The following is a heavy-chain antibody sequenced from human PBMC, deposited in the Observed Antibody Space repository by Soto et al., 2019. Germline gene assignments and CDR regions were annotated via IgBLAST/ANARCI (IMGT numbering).Heavy chain of an antibody. V-gene: IGHV4-59*01. CDR3: ARDLAAVPRAFDY. D-gene: IGHD6-13*01. CDR1: GGSISSYF. J-gene: IGHJ4*02. Sequence: PSETLSLTCTVSGGSISSYFYIWVRQPPGKGLEWIGSVYYTGTTDYNPSLKSRVTISVDTSKTRFSLNLRSVTAADTAVYYCARDLAAVPRAFDYWGRGTRVTVSS. CDR2: VYYTGTT.